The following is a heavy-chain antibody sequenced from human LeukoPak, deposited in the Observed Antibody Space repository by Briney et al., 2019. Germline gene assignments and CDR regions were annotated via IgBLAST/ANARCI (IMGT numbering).Heavy chain of an antibody. CDR1: GGPINNYY. CDR3: ARVSGMGWYFDL. J-gene: IGHJ2*01. CDR2: VYYSGST. Sequence: SETLSLTCTVSGGPINNYYWSWIRQSPGKGLEWIGHVYYSGSTNYNPPLKSRITISVDRSKNQCSLKLSSVTAADTAVYYCARVSGMGWYFDLWGRGTLVTVSS. V-gene: IGHV4-59*01. D-gene: IGHD5-24*01.